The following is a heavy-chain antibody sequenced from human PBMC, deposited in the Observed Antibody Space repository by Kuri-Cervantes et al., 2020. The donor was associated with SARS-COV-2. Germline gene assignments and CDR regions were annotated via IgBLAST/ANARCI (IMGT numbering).Heavy chain of an antibody. CDR3: ASTPIVGGKDFDY. Sequence: SGPTLVKPTETLTLTCTVSGFSLSNARMGVSWIRQPPGKGLEWIGYIYYSGSTNYNPSLKSRVTISVDTSKNQFSLKLSSVTAADTAVYYCASTPIVGGKDFDYWGQGSLVTVSS. CDR1: GFSLSNARMG. CDR2: IYYSGST. J-gene: IGHJ4*02. V-gene: IGHV4-61*01. D-gene: IGHD1-26*01.